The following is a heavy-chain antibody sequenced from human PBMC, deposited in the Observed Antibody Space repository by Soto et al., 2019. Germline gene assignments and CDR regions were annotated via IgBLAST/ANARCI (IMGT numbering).Heavy chain of an antibody. V-gene: IGHV2-5*02. CDR3: AHRRGEANGFDY. D-gene: IGHD2-8*01. CDR2: IYWDDDK. J-gene: IGHJ4*02. CDR1: GFSFTPNGVM. Sequence: QITLKESGPTLVKPTQPLTLTSPSLGFSFTPNGVMVGWFRKPPGKALEWLALIYWDDDKRYSPSLKTRVTITKDTTKNQVVLIMTKMDPVDTATYYCAHRRGEANGFDYWGQGTLVTVSS.